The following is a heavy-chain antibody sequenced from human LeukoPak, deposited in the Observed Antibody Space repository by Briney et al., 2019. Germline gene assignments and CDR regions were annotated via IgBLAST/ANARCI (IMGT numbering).Heavy chain of an antibody. CDR2: ISSSSSYI. J-gene: IGHJ5*02. CDR1: GFTFSSYS. CDR3: ASHYGSGSFNWLDP. V-gene: IGHV3-21*04. D-gene: IGHD3-10*01. Sequence: GGSLRLSCAASGFTFSSYSMNWVRQAPGKGLEWVSSISSSSSYIYYADSVKGRFTISRDNAKNSLYLQMNSLRAEDTAIYYCASHYGSGSFNWLDPWGQGTLVTVSS.